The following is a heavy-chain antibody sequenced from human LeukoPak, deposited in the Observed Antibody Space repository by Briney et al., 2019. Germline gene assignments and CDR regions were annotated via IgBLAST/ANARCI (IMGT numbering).Heavy chain of an antibody. CDR1: GGSISSYY. V-gene: IGHV4-4*07. Sequence: SETLSLTCTVSGGSISSYYWSWIRQPAGKGLEWIGRIYTSGSTNYNPSLKSRVTMSVDTSKNQFSLKLSSVTAADTAVYYCARGTYDILTGYPRFDPWGQGTLVTVSS. D-gene: IGHD3-9*01. CDR2: IYTSGST. J-gene: IGHJ5*02. CDR3: ARGTYDILTGYPRFDP.